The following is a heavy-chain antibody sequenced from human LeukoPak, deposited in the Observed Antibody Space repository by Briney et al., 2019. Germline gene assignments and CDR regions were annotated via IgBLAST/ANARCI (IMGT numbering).Heavy chain of an antibody. CDR2: INPNSGGT. CDR1: GYTFTGYY. V-gene: IGHV1-2*02. Sequence: GASVTVSCKASGYTFTGYYMHWVRQAPGQGLEWMGWINPNSGGTNYAQKFQGRVTMTRDTSISTAYMELSRLRSDDTAVYYCARDHGASSWYLVGWFDPWGQGTLVTVSS. J-gene: IGHJ5*02. CDR3: ARDHGASSWYLVGWFDP. D-gene: IGHD6-13*01.